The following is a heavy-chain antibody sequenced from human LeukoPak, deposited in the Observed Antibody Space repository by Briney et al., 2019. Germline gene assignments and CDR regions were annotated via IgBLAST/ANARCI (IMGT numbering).Heavy chain of an antibody. CDR3: ARPLGYCSGGSCYGVDY. CDR1: GFTFSSYE. J-gene: IGHJ4*02. V-gene: IGHV3-48*03. Sequence: GGSLRLSCAASGFTFSSYEMNWVRQAPGKGLEWVSYISSSGSTIYYADSVKGRFTISRDNAKNSLYLQMNSLRAEDTAVYYCARPLGYCSGGSCYGVDYWGQGTLVTVSS. CDR2: ISSSGSTI. D-gene: IGHD2-15*01.